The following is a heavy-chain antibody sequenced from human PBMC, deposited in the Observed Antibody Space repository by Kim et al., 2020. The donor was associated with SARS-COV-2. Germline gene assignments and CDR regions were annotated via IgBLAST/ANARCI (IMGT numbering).Heavy chain of an antibody. Sequence: GGSLRLSCTGSDFSFNTYSMTCVRQAPGTCLDFVSSIGASGSQTSYGDSVKGLFTISRDNSRKTVFLQMNSLTAEDTAVYFCSRDPNGDYLGAFDGWGQGTTVTVSS. CDR1: DFSFNTYS. CDR2: IGASGSQT. CDR3: SRDPNGDYLGAFDG. J-gene: IGHJ3*01. D-gene: IGHD2-8*01. V-gene: IGHV3-23*01.